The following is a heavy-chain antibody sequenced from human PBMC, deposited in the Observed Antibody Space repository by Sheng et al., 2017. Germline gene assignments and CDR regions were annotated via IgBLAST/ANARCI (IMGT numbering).Heavy chain of an antibody. CDR2: IIPIFGTA. D-gene: IGHD3-3*01. Sequence: PGQGLEWMGGIIPIFGTANYAQKFQGRVTITADESTSTAYMELSSLRSEDTAVYYCARGSQIFGVVIIPVPGTYYYGMDVWGQGTTVTVSS. CDR3: ARGSQIFGVVIIPVPGTYYYGMDV. J-gene: IGHJ6*02. V-gene: IGHV1-69*01.